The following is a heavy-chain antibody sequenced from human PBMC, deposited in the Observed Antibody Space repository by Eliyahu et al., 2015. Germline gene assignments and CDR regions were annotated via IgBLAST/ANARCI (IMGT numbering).Heavy chain of an antibody. CDR3: ARDIYYYYYMDV. J-gene: IGHJ6*02. CDR1: GGSISIGDYY. CDR2: IYYRGST. V-gene: IGHV4-30-4*01. Sequence: QVQLQESAPGLVKPSQTLSLTCTVSGGSISIGDYYWIWIRQPPGKGLEWIGYIYYRGSTYYNPSLKSRVIMSVDTSKNQFSLKLTSVTDADTAVYYCARDIYYYYYMDVWGQGTTVTVSS.